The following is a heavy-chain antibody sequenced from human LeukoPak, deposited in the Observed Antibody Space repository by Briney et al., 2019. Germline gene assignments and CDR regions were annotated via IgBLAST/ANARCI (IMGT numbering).Heavy chain of an antibody. V-gene: IGHV3-7*04. CDR1: GFTFSSYW. CDR3: ARGRNDYGDYYFDY. J-gene: IGHJ4*02. CDR2: IKQDGSEK. Sequence: GGSLRLSCAASGFTFSSYWMSWVRQAPGKGLEWVANIKQDGSEKYYVDSVKGRFTISRDNAKNSLYLQMNSLRAEDTAVYYCARGRNDYGDYYFDYWGQGTLVTVSS. D-gene: IGHD4-17*01.